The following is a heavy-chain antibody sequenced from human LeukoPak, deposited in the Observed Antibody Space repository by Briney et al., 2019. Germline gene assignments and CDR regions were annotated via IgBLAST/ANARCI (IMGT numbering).Heavy chain of an antibody. CDR1: GGSFSGYY. D-gene: IGHD3-9*01. J-gene: IGHJ4*02. CDR2: INHSGST. CDR3: ARVAYYDILTGYYSSLDY. Sequence: PSETLSLTCAVYGGSFSGYYWSWIRQPPGKGLEWIGEINHSGSTNYNPSLKSRVTISVDTSKNQFSLKLSSVTAADTAVYYCARVAYYDILTGYYSSLDYWGQGTLVTVSS. V-gene: IGHV4-34*01.